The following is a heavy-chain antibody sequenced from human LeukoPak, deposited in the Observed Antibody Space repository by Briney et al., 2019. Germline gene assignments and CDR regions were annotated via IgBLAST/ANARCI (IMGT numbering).Heavy chain of an antibody. D-gene: IGHD3-22*01. CDR1: GFTFSSYG. CDR2: ITYDGSDK. J-gene: IGHJ3*02. V-gene: IGHV3-30*18. CDR3: AKDDYYDSSGFDAFDI. Sequence: GRSLRLSCAASGFTFSSYGMHWVRQAPGKVLEWVAIITYDGSDKYYADSVKGRFTISRDNSKNTLYLQMNSLRAEDTAVYYCAKDDYYDSSGFDAFDIWGQGTMVTVSS.